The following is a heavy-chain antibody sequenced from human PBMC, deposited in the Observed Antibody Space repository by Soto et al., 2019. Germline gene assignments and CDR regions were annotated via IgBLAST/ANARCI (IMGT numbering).Heavy chain of an antibody. Sequence: QVQLVQSGADGKKPGTSVKVSCKAAGYSFTNYGMYWVRQAPGQGLEWMGMINPRTGSTRYAQKFQDRVTLTRDTSTTTVYMELSTLISDDTAVYYCARDGGLLTASWHYDLWGPGTLVTVSS. J-gene: IGHJ2*01. CDR3: ARDGGLLTASWHYDL. V-gene: IGHV1-46*01. CDR1: GYSFTNYG. D-gene: IGHD2-15*01. CDR2: INPRTGST.